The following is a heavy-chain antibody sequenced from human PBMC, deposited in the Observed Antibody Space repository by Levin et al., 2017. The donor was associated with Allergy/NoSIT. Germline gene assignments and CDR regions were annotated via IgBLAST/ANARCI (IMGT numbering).Heavy chain of an antibody. CDR2: IRSKTYGGTT. CDR1: GFTFGDYA. J-gene: IGHJ4*02. Sequence: PGESLKISCAASGFTFGDYAMSWFRQAPGKGLEWVGFIRSKTYGGTTEYAASVKDRFTISRDDSKGIAYLQMNSLKTEDTAVYYCSRDTFKPGPYFDYWGQGTLVTVSS. CDR3: SRDTFKPGPYFDY. V-gene: IGHV3-49*03. D-gene: IGHD1-14*01.